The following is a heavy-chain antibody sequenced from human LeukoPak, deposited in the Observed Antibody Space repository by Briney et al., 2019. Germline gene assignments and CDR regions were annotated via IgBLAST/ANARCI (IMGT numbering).Heavy chain of an antibody. Sequence: AETLSLTCTVSGGSITSSYWSWIRQSPGKGLEWIGYIHYTGSTNYNPSLKSRVTMLIDTSKNQFSLKLSSVTAADTAVYYCARGRYSAGDNWFDPWGQGTLVTASS. CDR3: ARGRYSAGDNWFDP. CDR2: IHYTGST. V-gene: IGHV4-59*01. CDR1: GGSITSSY. J-gene: IGHJ5*02. D-gene: IGHD3-9*01.